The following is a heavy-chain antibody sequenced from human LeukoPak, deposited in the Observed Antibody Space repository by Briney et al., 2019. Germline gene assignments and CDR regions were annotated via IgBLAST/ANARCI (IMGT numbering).Heavy chain of an antibody. CDR2: IYYSGST. CDR1: GGSISSYY. Sequence: SETLSLTCTVSGGSISSYYWSWIRQPPGKGLEWIGYIYYSGSTNYNPSLKSRVTISVDTSKNQFSLKLSSVTAADTAVYYCARVRSSIAAAGIDYWGQGTLVTVSS. CDR3: ARVRSSIAAAGIDY. V-gene: IGHV4-59*01. D-gene: IGHD6-13*01. J-gene: IGHJ4*02.